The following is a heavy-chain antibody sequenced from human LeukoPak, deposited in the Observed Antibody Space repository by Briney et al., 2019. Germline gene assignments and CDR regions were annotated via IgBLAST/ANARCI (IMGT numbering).Heavy chain of an antibody. Sequence: GGSLRLSCAASGFAFSDFGLHWVRQAPGKGLEWVAVISTDGSNKYYADSVKGRFTISRDNSKNTLYMQMNSLRAEDTAVYYCAKEVGVYDGDAFDIWGQGTMVTVSS. CDR3: AKEVGVYDGDAFDI. V-gene: IGHV3-30*18. CDR1: GFAFSDFG. J-gene: IGHJ3*02. CDR2: ISTDGSNK. D-gene: IGHD3-22*01.